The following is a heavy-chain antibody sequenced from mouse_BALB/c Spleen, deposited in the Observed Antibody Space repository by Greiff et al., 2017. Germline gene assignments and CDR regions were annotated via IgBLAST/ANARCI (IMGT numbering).Heavy chain of an antibody. V-gene: IGHV1-67*01. D-gene: IGHD2-4*01. CDR3: ARSPIYYDYDAGFAY. CDR1: GYTFTDYA. CDR2: ISTYYGNT. J-gene: IGHJ3*01. Sequence: VKLMESGPELVRPGVSVKISCKGSGYTFTDYAMHWVKQSHAKSLEWIGVISTYYGNTNYNQKFKGKATMTVDKSSSTAYMELARLTSEDSAIYYCARSPIYYDYDAGFAYWGQGTLVTVSA.